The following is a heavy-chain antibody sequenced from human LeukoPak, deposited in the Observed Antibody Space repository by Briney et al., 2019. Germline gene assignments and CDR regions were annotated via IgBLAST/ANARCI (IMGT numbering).Heavy chain of an antibody. J-gene: IGHJ4*02. D-gene: IGHD3-10*01. CDR1: GFSFGTYT. CDR2: ITSGSITI. Sequence: GGSLRLSCAASGFSFGTYTMSWVRQAPGKGLEWPSYITSGSITIDYADSVKGRFTVSRDNPKNSLYLQMNSLRDEDTAVYYCARVEYYSGSYEDYWGQGTLVTVSS. CDR3: ARVEYYSGSYEDY. V-gene: IGHV3-48*02.